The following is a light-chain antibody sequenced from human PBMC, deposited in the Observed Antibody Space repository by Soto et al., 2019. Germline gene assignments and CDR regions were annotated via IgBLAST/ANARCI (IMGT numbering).Light chain of an antibody. Sequence: EIVLTQSPATLSLSPGERATPSCRASQSVSTYLAWYQQKAGRPPRLLIYGASSRATGIPDRFSGSGSGTDLTLTISRLEPEDFAVYYCQQYGRPFGQGTKVDIK. J-gene: IGKJ1*01. V-gene: IGKV3-20*01. CDR2: GAS. CDR1: QSVSTY. CDR3: QQYGRP.